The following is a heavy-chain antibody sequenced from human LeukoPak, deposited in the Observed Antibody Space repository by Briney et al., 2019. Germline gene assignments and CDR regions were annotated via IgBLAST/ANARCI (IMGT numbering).Heavy chain of an antibody. CDR3: AKVGYYDSSGETDY. CDR1: GFTFSSYA. Sequence: GGSLRLSCAASGFTFSSYAMSWVRQAPGKGLEWVSAISGSGGSTYYADSVKGRFTISRDNSENTLYLQMNSLRAEDTAVYYCAKVGYYDSSGETDYWGQGTLVTVSS. V-gene: IGHV3-23*01. D-gene: IGHD3-22*01. J-gene: IGHJ4*02. CDR2: ISGSGGST.